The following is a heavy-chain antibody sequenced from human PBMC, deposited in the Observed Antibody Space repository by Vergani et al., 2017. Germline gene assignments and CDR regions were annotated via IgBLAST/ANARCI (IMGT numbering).Heavy chain of an antibody. CDR1: GGSISSSSYY. V-gene: IGHV4-39*01. J-gene: IGHJ3*02. Sequence: QLQLQESGPGLVKPSETLSLTCTVSGGSISSSSYYWGWIRQPPGKGLEWIGSIYYSGSTYYNPSLKSRVTISVDTSKNQFSLKLSSVTAADTAVYYCARVQDSYHAFDIWGQGTMVTVSS. CDR3: ARVQDSYHAFDI. CDR2: IYYSGST. D-gene: IGHD5-18*01.